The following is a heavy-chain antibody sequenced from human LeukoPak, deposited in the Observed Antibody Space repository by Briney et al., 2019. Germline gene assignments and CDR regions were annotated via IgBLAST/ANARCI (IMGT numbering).Heavy chain of an antibody. CDR3: AKDRGVNTVTTSDY. D-gene: IGHD4-17*01. Sequence: GGSLRLSCAASGFSFSGYGMHWVRQAPGKGLEWVAFIRYDGSNEYYADSVKGRFTISRDKSKNTLSLQMNSLRAEDTAVYYCAKDRGVNTVTTSDYWGQGTLVTVSS. J-gene: IGHJ4*02. CDR1: GFSFSGYG. CDR2: IRYDGSNE. V-gene: IGHV3-30*02.